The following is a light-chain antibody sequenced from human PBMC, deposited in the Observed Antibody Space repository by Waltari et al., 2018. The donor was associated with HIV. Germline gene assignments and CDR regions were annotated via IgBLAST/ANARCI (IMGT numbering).Light chain of an antibody. J-gene: IGKJ2*01. CDR2: VTS. CDR1: QRVSNNY. CDR3: QQYGNSPYT. Sequence: EIVLTQSPGTLSLSPGERATLSCRASQRVSNNYLAWYQQKPGQAPRLLIYVTSRRATGIPDRFSGSGSGTDFTLTISRLEPEDLAVYYCQQYGNSPYTFGQGTKLEIK. V-gene: IGKV3-20*01.